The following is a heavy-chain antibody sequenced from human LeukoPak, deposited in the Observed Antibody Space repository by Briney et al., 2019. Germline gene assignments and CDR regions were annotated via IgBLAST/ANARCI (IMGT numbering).Heavy chain of an antibody. D-gene: IGHD1-26*01. V-gene: IGHV3-48*01. CDR2: IDTSSSTV. CDR1: GFTFRSYC. J-gene: IGHJ4*02. Sequence: PGGSLRLSCAASGFTFRSYCMSWVRQAPGKGLEWVSYIDTSSSTVSYADSVKGRFTISRDNAKNSLYLQMNSLRAEDTAVYYCARDRDSGSYRGAFDYWGQGTLVTVSS. CDR3: ARDRDSGSYRGAFDY.